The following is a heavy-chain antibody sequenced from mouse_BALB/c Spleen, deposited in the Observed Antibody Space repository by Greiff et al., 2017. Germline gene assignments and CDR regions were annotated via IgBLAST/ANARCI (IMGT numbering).Heavy chain of an antibody. CDR2: IWSGGST. CDR1: GFSFTSYC. Sequence: VQLQESGPGLVQPSQSLSITCTVSGFSFTSYCVHWVRQSPGKGLEWLGVIWSGGSTDYNAAFISRLSISKDNSKSQVFFKMNSLQANDTAIYYCARSIERYFDVWGAGTTVTVSS. CDR3: ARSIERYFDV. J-gene: IGHJ1*01. V-gene: IGHV2-2*02.